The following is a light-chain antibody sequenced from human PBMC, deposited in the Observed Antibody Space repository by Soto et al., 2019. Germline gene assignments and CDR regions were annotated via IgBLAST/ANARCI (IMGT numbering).Light chain of an antibody. J-gene: IGKJ1*01. Sequence: DIQMTQSPSTLSASVGDRVTITCRASQSISSWLAWYQQKQGKAPKLLIYDASSLESGVPSRFSGSGSGTELTITISSLQPDDCETYYGQQYNSYPWTFGQGTKVDIK. CDR1: QSISSW. CDR3: QQYNSYPWT. CDR2: DAS. V-gene: IGKV1-5*01.